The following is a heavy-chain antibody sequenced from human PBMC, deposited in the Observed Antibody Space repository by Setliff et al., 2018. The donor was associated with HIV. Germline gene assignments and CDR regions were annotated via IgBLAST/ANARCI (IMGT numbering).Heavy chain of an antibody. D-gene: IGHD3-10*01. CDR2: IDPSDSYT. V-gene: IGHV5-10-1*01. Sequence: RGESLKISCKGSGYSFTSYWITWVRQMPGKGLEWMGRIDPSDSYTNYSPSLQGHVTVSVDKPISTAYLQWSSLKASDTAMYYCARAYGSGSYYNLGGFDPWGQGTLVTSPQ. CDR3: ARAYGSGSYYNLGGFDP. CDR1: GYSFTSYW. J-gene: IGHJ5*02.